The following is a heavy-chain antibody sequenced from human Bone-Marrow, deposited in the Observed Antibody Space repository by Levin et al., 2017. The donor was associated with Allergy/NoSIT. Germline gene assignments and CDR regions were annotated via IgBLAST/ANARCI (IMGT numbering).Heavy chain of an antibody. CDR3: ARGIIGDVRVAHKEAFDI. D-gene: IGHD2-8*02. CDR1: GFTFRGYG. Sequence: GGSLRLSCAASGFTFRGYGFHWVRQAPGKGLEWVSSISSSGSDMYYVDSVRGRFTISRDNAKNSLTLQMNSLRAEDTAVYYCARGIIGDVRVAHKEAFDIWGQGTMVSVSS. CDR2: ISSSGSDM. V-gene: IGHV3-21*01. J-gene: IGHJ3*02.